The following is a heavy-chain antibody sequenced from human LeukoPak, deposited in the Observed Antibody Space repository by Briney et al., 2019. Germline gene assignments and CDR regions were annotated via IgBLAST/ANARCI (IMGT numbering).Heavy chain of an antibody. CDR3: ARGLPGIFGVVSCRRDHKDAFDI. CDR1: GYTFTSYY. V-gene: IGHV1-46*01. Sequence: GASVKVSCKASGYTFTSYYMHWVRQAPGQGLEWMGIINPIGGSTSYAQKFQGRVTMTRDTSTSTVYMELSSLRSEDTAVYYCARGLPGIFGVVSCRRDHKDAFDIWGQGTMVTVSS. CDR2: INPIGGST. D-gene: IGHD3-3*01. J-gene: IGHJ3*02.